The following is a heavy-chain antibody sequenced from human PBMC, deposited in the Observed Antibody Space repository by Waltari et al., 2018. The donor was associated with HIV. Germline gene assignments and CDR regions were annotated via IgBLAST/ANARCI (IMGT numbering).Heavy chain of an antibody. CDR3: ARVVIGSGRQPAFDY. CDR2: MYHSGSN. V-gene: IGHV4-4*02. Sequence: QVQLQESGPGLVRPSGTLSLTCAVSTGSITSSNWWSWVRQPPGKGLGWLGEMYHSGSNNYNPALRSRVTISIDKSKNQFSLKLSSVTAADTAVYYCARVVIGSGRQPAFDYWGQGILVTVSS. CDR1: TGSITSSNW. D-gene: IGHD6-19*01. J-gene: IGHJ4*02.